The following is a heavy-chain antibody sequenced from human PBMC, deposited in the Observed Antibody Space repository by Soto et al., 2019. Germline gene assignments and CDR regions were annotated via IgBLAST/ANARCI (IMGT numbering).Heavy chain of an antibody. V-gene: IGHV4-31*03. J-gene: IGHJ4*02. Sequence: VQLQESGPGLVKPSQTLSLTCTVSGGSISSGGYYWSWIRQHPGKGLEWIGYIYYSGSTYYNPSLKSRLTISVDTSKNQFSLKLSSVTAADTAVYYCARGGSSSPYFDSWGQGTLVTVSS. CDR2: IYYSGST. CDR3: ARGGSSSPYFDS. CDR1: GGSISSGGYY. D-gene: IGHD6-13*01.